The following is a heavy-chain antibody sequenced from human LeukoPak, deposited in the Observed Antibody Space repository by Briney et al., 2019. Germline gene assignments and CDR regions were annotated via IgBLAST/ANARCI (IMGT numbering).Heavy chain of an antibody. D-gene: IGHD5-18*01. CDR1: GFTFSSYW. J-gene: IGHJ6*03. Sequence: GGSLRLSCAASGFTFSSYWMSWVRQAPGKGLEWVANIKQDGSEKYYVDSVKGRFTISRDNAKNSLYLQMNSLRAEDTAVYYCARLGGYSYGFSFYPYYYYYMDVWGKGTTVTTSS. CDR2: IKQDGSEK. CDR3: ARLGGYSYGFSFYPYYYYYMDV. V-gene: IGHV3-7*01.